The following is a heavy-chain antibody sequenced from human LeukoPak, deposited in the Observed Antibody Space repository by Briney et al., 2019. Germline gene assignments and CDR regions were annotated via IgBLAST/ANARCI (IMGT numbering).Heavy chain of an antibody. CDR1: GGSISSSNW. Sequence: SETLSLTCAVSGGSISSSNWWSWVRQPPGKGLEWIGEIYHSGSTNYNPSLKSRVTISVDTSKNQFSLKLSSVTAADTAVYYCARGIVVAQLGHWGQGTLVTVSS. CDR2: IYHSGST. V-gene: IGHV4-4*02. J-gene: IGHJ4*02. D-gene: IGHD3-22*01. CDR3: ARGIVVAQLGH.